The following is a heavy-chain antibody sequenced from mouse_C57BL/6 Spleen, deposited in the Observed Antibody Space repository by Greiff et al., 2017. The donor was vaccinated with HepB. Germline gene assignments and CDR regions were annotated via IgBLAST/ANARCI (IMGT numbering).Heavy chain of an antibody. CDR3: ASYDYDGDGYYAMDY. Sequence: DVHLVESEGGLVQPGSSMKLSCTASGFTFSDYYMAWVRQVPEKGLEWVANINYDGSSTYYLDSLKSRFIISRDNAKNILYLQMSSLKSEDTATYYCASYDYDGDGYYAMDYWGQGTSVTVSS. CDR2: INYDGSST. CDR1: GFTFSDYY. D-gene: IGHD2-4*01. V-gene: IGHV5-16*01. J-gene: IGHJ4*01.